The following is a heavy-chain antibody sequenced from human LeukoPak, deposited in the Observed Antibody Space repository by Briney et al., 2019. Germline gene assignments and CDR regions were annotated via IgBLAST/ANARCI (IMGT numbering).Heavy chain of an antibody. J-gene: IGHJ6*02. Sequence: GGSLRRSCAASGFTVSSNYMSWVRQAPGKGLEWVSVIYSGGSTYYADSVKGRFTISRDNSKNTLYLQMNSLRAEDTAVYYCAGIASAKYYYGMDVWGQGTTVTVSS. D-gene: IGHD6-13*01. CDR1: GFTVSSNY. V-gene: IGHV3-53*01. CDR2: IYSGGST. CDR3: AGIASAKYYYGMDV.